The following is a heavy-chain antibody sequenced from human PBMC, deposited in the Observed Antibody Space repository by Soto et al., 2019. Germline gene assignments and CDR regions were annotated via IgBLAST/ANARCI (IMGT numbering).Heavy chain of an antibody. CDR2: IYYSGSS. Sequence: WTWIRQHPGKGLEWIGYIYYSGSSYYNPSLKSRVIISVDTSKNHFSLNLTAVTAADTAVYYCARGTMLRGPGYYYAMDVWGQGTTVIVSS. CDR3: ARGTMLRGPGYYYAMDV. J-gene: IGHJ6*02. V-gene: IGHV4-31*02. D-gene: IGHD3-10*01.